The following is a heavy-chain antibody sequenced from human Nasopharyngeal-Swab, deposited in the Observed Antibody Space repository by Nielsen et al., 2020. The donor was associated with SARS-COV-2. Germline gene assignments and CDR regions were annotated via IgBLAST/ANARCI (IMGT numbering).Heavy chain of an antibody. V-gene: IGHV3-9*01. Sequence: SLKISCAASGFTFDDYAMHWVRQAPGKGPEWVSGISWNSGSIGYADSVKGRFTISRDNAKNSLYLQMNSLRAEDTALYYCAKGDYGGLYYYGMDVWGQGTTVTVSS. CDR1: GFTFDDYA. CDR2: ISWNSGSI. D-gene: IGHD4-17*01. J-gene: IGHJ6*02. CDR3: AKGDYGGLYYYGMDV.